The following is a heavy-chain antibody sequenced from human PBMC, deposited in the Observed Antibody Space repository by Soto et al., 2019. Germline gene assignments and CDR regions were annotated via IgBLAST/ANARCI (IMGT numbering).Heavy chain of an antibody. CDR1: CGSVSSNNYY. V-gene: IGHV4-61*01. CDR3: ARAGSSWPYYFDY. J-gene: IGHJ4*02. Sequence: QVQLQESGPGLVKPSETLSLICIVSCGSVSSNNYYWSWIRQPPGRGLEWIGYVYYSGSANSNPSLESRVTISVDTSKNQFSLKVNSVTAADTAVYYCARAGSSWPYYFDYWGQGSLVTVSS. D-gene: IGHD6-13*01. CDR2: VYYSGSA.